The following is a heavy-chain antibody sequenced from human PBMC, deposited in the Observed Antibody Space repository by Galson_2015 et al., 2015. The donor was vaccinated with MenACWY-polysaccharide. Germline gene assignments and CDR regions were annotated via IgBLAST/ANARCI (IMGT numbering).Heavy chain of an antibody. V-gene: IGHV4-4*02. CDR1: GDSIIRGYW. CDR2: IHHSGST. CDR3: GKNGDYAIDD. Sequence: ETLSLTCAVSGDSIIRGYWWSWVRQPPGKGLEWIGEIHHSGSTNYNPSLKSRVAISVDNSKNRFSLRLSSVTAADTAVFYCGKNGDYAIDDWGQGTLVIVSS. J-gene: IGHJ4*02. D-gene: IGHD2-21*01.